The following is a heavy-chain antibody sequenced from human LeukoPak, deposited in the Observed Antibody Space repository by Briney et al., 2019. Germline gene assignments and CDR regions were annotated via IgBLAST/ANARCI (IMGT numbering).Heavy chain of an antibody. Sequence: PGGSLRLSCAASGFTFSSYAMGWVRQAPGKGLEWVSLISGSGGSTYYADSVKGRFTISRDNSKNTLYLQMNSLRAEDTAVYYCAKSKVRARGAAAVMFDYWGQGTLVTVSS. CDR1: GFTFSSYA. CDR3: AKSKVRARGAAAVMFDY. V-gene: IGHV3-23*01. CDR2: ISGSGGST. J-gene: IGHJ4*02. D-gene: IGHD6-13*01.